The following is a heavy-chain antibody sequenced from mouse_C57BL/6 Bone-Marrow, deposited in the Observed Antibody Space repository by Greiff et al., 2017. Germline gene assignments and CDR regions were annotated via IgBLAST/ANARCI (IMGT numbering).Heavy chain of an antibody. J-gene: IGHJ1*03. CDR1: GYTFTSYW. V-gene: IGHV1-53*01. Sequence: QVQLQQPGTELAKPGASVKLSCKASGYTFTSYWLHWVKQRPGQGLEWIGNINPSNGGTNYNEKFKSKATLTVDKSSSTAYMQLISLTSEDSAVYYCSGYGNPPCYFDVWGTGTTVTVSS. CDR2: INPSNGGT. D-gene: IGHD2-1*01. CDR3: SGYGNPPCYFDV.